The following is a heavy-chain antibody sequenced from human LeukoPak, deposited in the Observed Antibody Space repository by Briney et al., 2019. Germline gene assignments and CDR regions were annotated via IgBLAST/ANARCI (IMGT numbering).Heavy chain of an antibody. CDR3: ARLVGYCSGGSCFEAYFDY. CDR2: IYPGDSDT. J-gene: IGHJ4*02. V-gene: IGHV5-51*01. D-gene: IGHD2-15*01. CDR1: GYSFTSYW. Sequence: PGESLKISCKGSGYSFTSYWIGWVRQMPGKGLEWMGIIYPGDSDTRYSPSFQGQVTISADKSISTAYLQWSSLKASDTAMYYCARLVGYCSGGSCFEAYFDYWGQGTLVTVSS.